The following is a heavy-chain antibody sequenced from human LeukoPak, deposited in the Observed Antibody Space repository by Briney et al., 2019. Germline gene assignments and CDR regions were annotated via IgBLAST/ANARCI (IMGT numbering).Heavy chain of an antibody. Sequence: GGSLRLSCAASGFTFSSYGMSWFRQAPGKGLEWVSAISGSGGSTYYADSVKGRFTISRDNSKNPLYLQMNSLSAEDTAVYYCAKDPRGLWFGESPGYWGQGTLVTVSS. J-gene: IGHJ4*02. V-gene: IGHV3-23*01. D-gene: IGHD3-10*01. CDR3: AKDPRGLWFGESPGY. CDR2: ISGSGGST. CDR1: GFTFSSYG.